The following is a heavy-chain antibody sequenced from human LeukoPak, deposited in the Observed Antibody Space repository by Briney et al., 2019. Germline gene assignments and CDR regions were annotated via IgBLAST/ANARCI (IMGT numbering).Heavy chain of an antibody. CDR2: LSGSGGST. J-gene: IGHJ4*02. CDR1: GFTFSSYA. V-gene: IGHV3-23*01. D-gene: IGHD5-18*01. Sequence: GGSLRLSCAASGFTFSSYAMSWVRQAPGEGLEWVSTLSGSGGSTYYADSVKGRFTISRDNSKNTLYLQMSGLRAEDTAVYYCAKGWQALGYTYGSYYFDYWGQGTLVTVSS. CDR3: AKGWQALGYTYGSYYFDY.